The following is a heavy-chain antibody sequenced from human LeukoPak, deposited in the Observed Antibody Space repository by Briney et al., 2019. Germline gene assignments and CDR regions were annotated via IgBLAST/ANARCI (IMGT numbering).Heavy chain of an antibody. CDR1: GGTFSSYA. CDR2: IIPIFGTA. D-gene: IGHD5-18*01. V-gene: IGHV1-69*01. J-gene: IGHJ6*02. Sequence: ASVKVSCKASGGTFSSYAISWVRQAPGQGLEWMGGIIPIFGTANYARKFQGRVTITADESTSTAYMELSSLRSEDTAVYYCARDKTAMVYYYYYGMDVWGQGTTVTVSS. CDR3: ARDKTAMVYYYYYGMDV.